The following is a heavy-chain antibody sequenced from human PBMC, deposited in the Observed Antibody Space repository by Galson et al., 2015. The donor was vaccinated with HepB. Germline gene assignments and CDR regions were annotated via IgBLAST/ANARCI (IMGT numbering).Heavy chain of an antibody. CDR1: GGTFSSYT. V-gene: IGHV1-69*04. J-gene: IGHJ3*02. CDR3: AREVDTAMVTGAFDI. CDR2: IIPILGIA. Sequence: SVKVSCKASGGTFSSYTISWVRQAPGQGLEWMGRIIPILGIANYAQKFQGRVSMTRDTSISTAYMELSRLRSDDTAVYYCAREVDTAMVTGAFDIWGQGTMVTVSS. D-gene: IGHD5-18*01.